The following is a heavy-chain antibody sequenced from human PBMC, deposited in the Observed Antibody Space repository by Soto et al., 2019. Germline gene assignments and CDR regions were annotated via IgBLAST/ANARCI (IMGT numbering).Heavy chain of an antibody. CDR1: GYTFTSYD. V-gene: IGHV1-8*01. D-gene: IGHD6-19*01. CDR3: ARGRQQWLVRGWYFDL. CDR2: MNPNSGNT. J-gene: IGHJ2*01. Sequence: QVQLVQSGAEVKKPGASVKVSCKASGYTFTSYDINWVRQATGQGLEWMGWMNPNSGNTGYAQKFQGRVTMTRNTSRSKAYMELNSLRSEDTAVYYWARGRQQWLVRGWYFDLWGRGTLVTVSS.